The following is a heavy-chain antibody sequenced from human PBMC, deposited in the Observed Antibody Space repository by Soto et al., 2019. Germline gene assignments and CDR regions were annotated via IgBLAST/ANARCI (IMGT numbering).Heavy chain of an antibody. CDR1: GFSRNTNW. Sequence: CKAFGFSRNTNWLAWGREMGGKRLEWMGAIFPGDSDTKYSPSFEGQGTISADRSTSTAFVQWDSLRASDSAIYFCARLGPQYGGSGYCYEMDVGGPGTTVTVSS. V-gene: IGHV5-51*01. J-gene: IGHJ6*01. CDR3: ARLGPQYGGSGYCYEMDV. D-gene: IGHD3-10*01. CDR2: IFPGDSDT.